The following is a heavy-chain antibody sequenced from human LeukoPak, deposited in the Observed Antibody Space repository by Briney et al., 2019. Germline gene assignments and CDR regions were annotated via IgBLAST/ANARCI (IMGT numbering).Heavy chain of an antibody. CDR1: GYIFTSYG. D-gene: IGHD3-22*01. CDR2: ISVYNGNT. CDR3: ARVQPHRIYYDDSDYPTRNDY. J-gene: IGHJ4*02. Sequence: ASVKVSCKASGYIFTSYGISWVRQAPRQGLEWMGWISVYNGNTNYVQKFQGRVTMTTDTSTSTAYMGLRSLRSDDTAVYYCARVQPHRIYYDDSDYPTRNDYWGQGTLVAVSS. V-gene: IGHV1-18*01.